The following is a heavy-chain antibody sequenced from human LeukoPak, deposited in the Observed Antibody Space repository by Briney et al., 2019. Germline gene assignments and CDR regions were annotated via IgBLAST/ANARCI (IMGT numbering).Heavy chain of an antibody. CDR1: GFTFSGYI. J-gene: IGHJ4*02. D-gene: IGHD2-15*01. V-gene: IGHV3-30*03. CDR3: ARQNPATSGLNY. Sequence: PGTSLRLSCAAPGFTFSGYIFHWVRQAPGQGLEWVTVISYDGTGPHYADSVKGRFTISRDNAMNTVYLQMNSLRPEDTAVYYCARQNPATSGLNYWGQGTLLTVSS. CDR2: ISYDGTGP.